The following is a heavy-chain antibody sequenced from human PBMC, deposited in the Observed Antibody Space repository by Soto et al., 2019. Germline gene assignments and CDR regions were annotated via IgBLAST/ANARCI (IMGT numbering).Heavy chain of an antibody. V-gene: IGHV4-31*03. D-gene: IGHD3-10*01. CDR2: IYYSGST. CDR1: GGSISSGGYY. CDR3: ARYGSGSSVWFDP. J-gene: IGHJ5*02. Sequence: SETLSLTCTVSGGSISSGGYYWSWIRQHPGKGLEWIGYIYYSGSTYYNPSLKSRVTISVDRSKNQFSLKLSSVTAADTAVYYCARYGSGSSVWFDPWGQGTLVTVSS.